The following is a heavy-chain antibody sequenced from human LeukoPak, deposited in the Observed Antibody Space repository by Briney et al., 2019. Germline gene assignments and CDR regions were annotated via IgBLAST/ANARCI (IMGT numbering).Heavy chain of an antibody. Sequence: ASVKVSCKASGGTFTSYDIIWVRQATGQGLEWMGWMNPNSGNTGYAQKFQGRVTITRNTSISTAYMELSSLRSEDTAVYYCARAGSNWYNYYYMDVWGKGTTVTVSS. CDR1: GGTFTSYD. CDR2: MNPNSGNT. J-gene: IGHJ6*03. V-gene: IGHV1-8*03. D-gene: IGHD6-13*01. CDR3: ARAGSNWYNYYYMDV.